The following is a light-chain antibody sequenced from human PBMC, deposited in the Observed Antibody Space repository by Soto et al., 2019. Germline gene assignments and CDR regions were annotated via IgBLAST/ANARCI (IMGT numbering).Light chain of an antibody. CDR2: DVS. Sequence: QSVLTQPASVSGSPGQSITISCTGTSSDVGGYNYASWYQQHPGKAPKFMIYDVSNRPSGVSNRFSGSKSGNTASLTISGLQAEDEADYYCSSYTSSSSLYVFGTGTKVTVL. CDR1: SSDVGGYNY. J-gene: IGLJ1*01. CDR3: SSYTSSSSLYV. V-gene: IGLV2-14*01.